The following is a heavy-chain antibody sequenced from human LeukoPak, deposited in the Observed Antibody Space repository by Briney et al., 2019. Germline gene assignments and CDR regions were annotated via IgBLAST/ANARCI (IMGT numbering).Heavy chain of an antibody. CDR2: ISGSGGST. V-gene: IGHV3-23*01. D-gene: IGHD3-10*01. CDR3: ARDDRILRRGAFDI. CDR1: GFTFSSYA. Sequence: QSGGSLRLSCAASGFTFSSYAMSWVRQAPGQGLEWGSVISGSGGSTYYADSVKGRFTISRDNSKNTLYLQMISLRAEDTAVYYCARDDRILRRGAFDIWGQGTMVTVSS. J-gene: IGHJ3*02.